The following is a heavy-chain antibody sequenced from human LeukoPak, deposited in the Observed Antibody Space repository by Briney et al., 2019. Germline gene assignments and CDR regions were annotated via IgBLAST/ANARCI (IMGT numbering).Heavy chain of an antibody. CDR3: ARDRGRLYCSSTSCPGWFDP. V-gene: IGHV3-48*03. CDR2: ISSSGSTI. J-gene: IGHJ5*02. Sequence: GGSLRLSCAASGFTFSSYEMNWVRQAPGKGLEWVSYISSSGSTIYYADSVKGRFTISRDNAKNSLYLQMNSLSAEDTAVYYCARDRGRLYCSSTSCPGWFDPWGQGTLVTVSS. D-gene: IGHD2-2*01. CDR1: GFTFSSYE.